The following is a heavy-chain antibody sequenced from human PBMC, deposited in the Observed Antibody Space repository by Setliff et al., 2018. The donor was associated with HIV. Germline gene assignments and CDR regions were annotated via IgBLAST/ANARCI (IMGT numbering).Heavy chain of an antibody. D-gene: IGHD6-13*01. J-gene: IGHJ6*02. CDR3: ARAGAATAGKSYHYDMDV. Sequence: ETLSLTCAVYGGSFSGYYWSWIRQPPGKGLEWVGRIKSKTDGGTTDYVTPVKGRFTISRDDSKNTLYLQMNSLKTEDTAVYYCARAGAATAGKSYHYDMDVWGQGTTVTVSS. V-gene: IGHV3-15*01. CDR2: IKSKTDGGTT. CDR1: GGSFSGYY.